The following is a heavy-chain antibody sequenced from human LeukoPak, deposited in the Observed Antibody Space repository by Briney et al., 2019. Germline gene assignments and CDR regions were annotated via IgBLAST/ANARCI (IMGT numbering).Heavy chain of an antibody. J-gene: IGHJ4*02. CDR1: RLDFSTYS. Sequence: PGGSLRLSCAASRLDFSTYSIDWVRQAPGKGLEWVSYISSSSSNIYHADSVKGRFTISRDNAKNSLHLQMNSLRAEDTAVYYCARVGRSGWTVDYWGQGTLVTVSS. V-gene: IGHV3-48*04. D-gene: IGHD6-19*01. CDR2: ISSSSSNI. CDR3: ARVGRSGWTVDY.